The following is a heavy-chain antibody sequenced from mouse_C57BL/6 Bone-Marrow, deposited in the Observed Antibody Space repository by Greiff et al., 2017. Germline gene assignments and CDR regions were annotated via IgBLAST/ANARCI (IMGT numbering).Heavy chain of an antibody. V-gene: IGHV1-64*01. J-gene: IGHJ3*01. Sequence: QVQLQQPGAELVKPGASVKLSCKASGYTFTSYWMHWVKQRPGRGLEWIGMIHPNSGSPNYNEKFKSKATLTVDKASSTAYMQLSSLTSEDSAVDYCAKNYYGSSPFADWGQGTLVTVSA. CDR1: GYTFTSYW. CDR3: AKNYYGSSPFAD. CDR2: IHPNSGSP. D-gene: IGHD1-1*01.